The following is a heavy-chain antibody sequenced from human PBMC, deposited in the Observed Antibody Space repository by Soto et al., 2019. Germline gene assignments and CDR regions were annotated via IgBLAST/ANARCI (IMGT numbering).Heavy chain of an antibody. CDR1: GFTFSSYA. J-gene: IGHJ6*02. V-gene: IGHV3-30-3*01. D-gene: IGHD6-13*01. CDR3: ARDNWAWQQLGIYYYYGMGV. CDR2: ISYDGSNK. Sequence: GGSLRLSCAASGFTFSSYAMHWVRQAPGKGLEWVAVISYDGSNKYYADSVKGRFTISRDNSKNTLYLQMNSLRAEDTAVYYCARDNWAWQQLGIYYYYGMGVWGQGTTVTVSS.